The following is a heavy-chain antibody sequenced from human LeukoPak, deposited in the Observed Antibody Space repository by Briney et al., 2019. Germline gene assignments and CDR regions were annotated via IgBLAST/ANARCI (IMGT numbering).Heavy chain of an antibody. CDR3: ARGLASGYPPIPFDY. D-gene: IGHD3-3*01. J-gene: IGHJ4*02. Sequence: PSETLSLTCTVSGGSISSSSYYWGWIRQPPWKGLEWIGSIYYSGSTYYNLSLKSRVTISVDTSKIQFSLNLSSVTAADTAIYYCARGLASGYPPIPFDYWGQGTQVTVSS. V-gene: IGHV4-39*07. CDR2: IYYSGST. CDR1: GGSISSSSYY.